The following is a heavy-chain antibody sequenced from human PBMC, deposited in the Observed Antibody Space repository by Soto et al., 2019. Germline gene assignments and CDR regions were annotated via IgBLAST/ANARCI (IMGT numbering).Heavy chain of an antibody. Sequence: PSETLSPTRTVSGGSISTSGDYWSWIRQHPGKGLEWIGYSSFRGLTDSNPSHKTRLTLSVDTSANQFSLNLTSVTAADTAIYFCARVSNDSSYGWFDPWGQGTLVTVSS. D-gene: IGHD4-4*01. V-gene: IGHV4-31*03. CDR1: GGSISTSGDY. CDR2: SSFRGLT. J-gene: IGHJ5*02. CDR3: ARVSNDSSYGWFDP.